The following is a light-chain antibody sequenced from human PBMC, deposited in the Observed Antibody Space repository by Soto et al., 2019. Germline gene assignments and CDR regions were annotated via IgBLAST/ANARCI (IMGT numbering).Light chain of an antibody. Sequence: EIVLTQSPGTLSLSPGERATLSCRASQSLSSNYLAWYQQKPGQAPRLLIYGASTRATGIPDRFSGSESGTDFTLTISRLEPEDFVVYYCQQYGSSPFTFGQGTRLEIK. V-gene: IGKV3-20*01. CDR1: QSLSSNY. CDR2: GAS. J-gene: IGKJ5*01. CDR3: QQYGSSPFT.